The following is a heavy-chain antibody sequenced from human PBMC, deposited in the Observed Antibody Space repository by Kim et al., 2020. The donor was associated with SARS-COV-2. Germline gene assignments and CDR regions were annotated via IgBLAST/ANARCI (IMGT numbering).Heavy chain of an antibody. CDR1: GFTFGSYS. D-gene: IGHD2-2*01. J-gene: IGHJ3*02. CDR3: ARAGFTSASCYVCGAFDI. V-gene: IGHV3-21*01. CDR2: ISSSSSYI. Sequence: GGSLRLSCAASGFTFGSYSMNWVRQAPGKGLEWVSSISSSSSYIYYADSVKGRFTISRDNAKNSLNLQMNSLRAEDTAVYYCARAGFTSASCYVCGAFDIWGQGTMVTVSS.